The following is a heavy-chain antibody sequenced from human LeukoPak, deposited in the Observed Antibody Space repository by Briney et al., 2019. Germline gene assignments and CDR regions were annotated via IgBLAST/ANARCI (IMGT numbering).Heavy chain of an antibody. CDR2: ISYDGSNK. J-gene: IGHJ4*02. CDR3: ARESGPIVVVTAPFDY. D-gene: IGHD2-21*02. Sequence: GGSLRLSCAASGFTFSSYGMHWVRQAPGKGPEWVAVISYDGSNKYYADSVKGRFTISRDNSKNTLYLQMNSLRAEDTAVYYCARESGPIVVVTAPFDYWGQGTLVTVSS. V-gene: IGHV3-30*19. CDR1: GFTFSSYG.